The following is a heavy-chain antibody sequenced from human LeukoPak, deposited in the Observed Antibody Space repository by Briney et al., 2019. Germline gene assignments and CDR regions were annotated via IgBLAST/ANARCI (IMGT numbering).Heavy chain of an antibody. CDR2: INPNSGGT. D-gene: IGHD3-9*01. CDR3: ARDNELRYFDWSPRYYYYYYMDV. Sequence: GASVTVSFKASGYTFTCYYMHWVRQAPGQGLEWMGWINPNSGGTNYAQKFQGRVTMTRDTSISTAYMELSRLRSDDTAVYYCARDNELRYFDWSPRYYYYYYMDVWGKGTTVTVSS. J-gene: IGHJ6*03. CDR1: GYTFTCYY. V-gene: IGHV1-2*02.